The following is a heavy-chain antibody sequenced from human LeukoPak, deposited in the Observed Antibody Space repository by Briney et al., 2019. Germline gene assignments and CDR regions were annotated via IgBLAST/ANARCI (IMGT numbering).Heavy chain of an antibody. CDR3: VRHQRVERMRYFDL. Sequence: GESLKISCKGSGYSFTSNWIAWVRQMPGKGLEWMGIIYPTDSTTRYSPSFQGQVTISADKSINTAYLQWSSLKASDTAMYYCVRHQRVERMRYFDLWGRGTLVTVSS. D-gene: IGHD3-3*01. CDR2: IYPTDSTT. V-gene: IGHV5-51*01. CDR1: GYSFTSNW. J-gene: IGHJ2*01.